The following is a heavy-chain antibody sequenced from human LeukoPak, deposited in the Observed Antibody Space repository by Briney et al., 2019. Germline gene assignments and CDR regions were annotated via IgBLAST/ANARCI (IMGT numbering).Heavy chain of an antibody. CDR3: ATGGGYYYSH. CDR2: AYDDGSNQ. D-gene: IGHD3-22*01. J-gene: IGHJ4*02. V-gene: IGHV3-33*01. Sequence: GGSLRLSCAASGFPFNSYGMHWVRQAPGKGLEWVAVAYDDGSNQYYADSVKGRFIISKDISKNTLYVQMNSLRVDDTAVYYCATGGGYYYSHWGQGTLVTVSS. CDR1: GFPFNSYG.